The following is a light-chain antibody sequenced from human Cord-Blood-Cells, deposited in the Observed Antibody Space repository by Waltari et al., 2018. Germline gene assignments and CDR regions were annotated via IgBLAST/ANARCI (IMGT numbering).Light chain of an antibody. CDR3: CSYTGSYTYV. Sequence: QSALTQPRSVSGSPGQSVTISCTGTSSDVGGYNYGSWYQQHPGKAPKLKIYDVSKRPSGVPDRFSGSKSGNTASLTISGLQAEDEADYYCCSYTGSYTYVFGTGTKVTVL. J-gene: IGLJ1*01. V-gene: IGLV2-11*01. CDR1: SSDVGGYNY. CDR2: DVS.